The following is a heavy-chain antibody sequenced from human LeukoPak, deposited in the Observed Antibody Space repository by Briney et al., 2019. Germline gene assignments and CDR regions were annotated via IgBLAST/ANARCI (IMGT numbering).Heavy chain of an antibody. Sequence: GSLRLSCAASGFTFSSYAMHWVRQAPGKGLEWVAVISYDGSNKYYADSVKGRFTISRDNSKNTLYLQMNSLRAEDTAAYYCARANWNYDLHAFDIWGQGTMVTVSS. CDR2: ISYDGSNK. CDR3: ARANWNYDLHAFDI. J-gene: IGHJ3*02. D-gene: IGHD1-7*01. CDR1: GFTFSSYA. V-gene: IGHV3-30-3*01.